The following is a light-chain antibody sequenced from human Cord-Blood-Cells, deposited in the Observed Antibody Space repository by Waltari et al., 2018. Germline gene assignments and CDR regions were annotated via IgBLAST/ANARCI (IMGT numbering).Light chain of an antibody. V-gene: IGLV1-44*01. Sequence: QSVLTQPPSASGTPGQRVTISCSGSSSNIGSNTVTWYQQLPGTAPKPLIYSNNQRPSGVPDRFSGSKSGTSASLAISGLQSEDEADYYCAAWDDSLNGNWVFGGGTKLTVL. CDR2: SNN. CDR3: AAWDDSLNGNWV. J-gene: IGLJ3*02. CDR1: SSNIGSNT.